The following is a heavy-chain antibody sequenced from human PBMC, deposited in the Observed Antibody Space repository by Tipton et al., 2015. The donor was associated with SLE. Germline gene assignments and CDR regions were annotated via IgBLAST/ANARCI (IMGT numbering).Heavy chain of an antibody. V-gene: IGHV3-30-3*01. CDR2: ISYDGTNK. D-gene: IGHD3-22*01. CDR1: GFTFSSYV. Sequence: SLRLSCAASGFTFSSYVMHWVRQAPGKGLEWVALISYDGTNKYYADSVKGRFTISRDNSKNTLYLQMNSLRAEDTAVYYCAKEAVPKYYYDSSVNWGQGTLVTVSS. J-gene: IGHJ1*01. CDR3: AKEAVPKYYYDSSVN.